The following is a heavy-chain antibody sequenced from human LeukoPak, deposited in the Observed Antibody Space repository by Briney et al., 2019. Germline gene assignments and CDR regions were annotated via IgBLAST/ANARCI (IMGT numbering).Heavy chain of an antibody. J-gene: IGHJ4*02. CDR3: ASHSSGYSK. D-gene: IGHD3-22*01. Sequence: SETLSLTCAVYGGSFSGYYWSWIRQPPGKGLEWIGEINHSGSTNYNPSLKSRVTISVGTSKNQFSLKLSSVTAADTAVYYCASHSSGYSKWGQGTLVTVSS. CDR2: INHSGST. V-gene: IGHV4-34*01. CDR1: GGSFSGYY.